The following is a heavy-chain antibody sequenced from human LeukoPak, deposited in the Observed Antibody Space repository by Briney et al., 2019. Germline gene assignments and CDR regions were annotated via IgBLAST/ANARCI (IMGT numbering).Heavy chain of an antibody. CDR2: IYYSGST. CDR1: GGSFSDYY. Sequence: SETLSLTCAISGGSFSDYYWSWIRQPPGKGLEWIGSIYYSGSTYYNPSLKSRVTISVDTSKNQFSLKLSSVTAADTAVYYCARGSVDSSSWYDGAFDIWGQGTMVTVSS. D-gene: IGHD6-13*01. J-gene: IGHJ3*02. CDR3: ARGSVDSSSWYDGAFDI. V-gene: IGHV4-34*01.